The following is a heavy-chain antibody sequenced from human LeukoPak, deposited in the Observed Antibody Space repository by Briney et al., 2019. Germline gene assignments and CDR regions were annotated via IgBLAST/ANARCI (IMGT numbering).Heavy chain of an antibody. CDR1: GFTFNTYA. CDR2: VSYDGGAK. Sequence: QPGGSLRLSCAASGFTFNTYALHWVRQAPGKGLEWVAVVSYDGGAKYYADSVKGRFTVSRDNGQNSLYLTLRSLRAEDTAVYYCARAAYNWNWGQGTLVTVSS. CDR3: ARAAYNWN. J-gene: IGHJ4*02. D-gene: IGHD1-20*01. V-gene: IGHV3-30*03.